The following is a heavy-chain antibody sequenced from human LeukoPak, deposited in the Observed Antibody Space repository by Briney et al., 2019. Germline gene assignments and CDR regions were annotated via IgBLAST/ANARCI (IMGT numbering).Heavy chain of an antibody. D-gene: IGHD6-13*01. J-gene: IGHJ4*02. Sequence: GGSLRLSCAASGFTFSSYSMNWVRQAPGKGLEWVSSISTSSTYIYYADSVKGRFTISRDNAKNSLYLLMNSLRAEDTAVYYCAKAVAGTADYWGQGTLVTVSS. V-gene: IGHV3-21*04. CDR1: GFTFSSYS. CDR2: ISTSSTYI. CDR3: AKAVAGTADY.